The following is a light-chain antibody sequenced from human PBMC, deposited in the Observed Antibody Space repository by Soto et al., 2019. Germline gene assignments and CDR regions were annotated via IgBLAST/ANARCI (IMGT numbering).Light chain of an antibody. CDR3: QQYGSSPASS. CDR1: QSVSSSY. Sequence: EIVLTQSPGTLSLSPGERATLSCRASQSVSSSYLAWYQQKPGQAPRLLIYGASSRATGIPDRFSGSGSGTDFTLTISRLEREDFAVYYCQQYGSSPASSFGGGTKVEIK. V-gene: IGKV3-20*01. J-gene: IGKJ4*01. CDR2: GAS.